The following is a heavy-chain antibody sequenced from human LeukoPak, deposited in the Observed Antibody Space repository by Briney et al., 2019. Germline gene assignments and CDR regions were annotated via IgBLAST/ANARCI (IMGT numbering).Heavy chain of an antibody. CDR3: AREGNYGTATFEY. Sequence: TGGSLRLSCAASGFTFSSYAMHWVRQAPGKGLEWVAVISYGGSNKYYADSVKGRFTISRDNSKNTLYLQMNSLRGEDTAVYYCAREGNYGTATFEYWGAGTLVTASS. D-gene: IGHD1-7*01. J-gene: IGHJ4*02. CDR1: GFTFSSYA. CDR2: ISYGGSNK. V-gene: IGHV3-30-3*01.